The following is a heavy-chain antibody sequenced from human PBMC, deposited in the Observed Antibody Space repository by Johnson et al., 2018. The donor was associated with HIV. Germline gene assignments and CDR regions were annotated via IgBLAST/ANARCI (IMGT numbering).Heavy chain of an antibody. J-gene: IGHJ3*02. D-gene: IGHD6-25*01. V-gene: IGHV3-20*04. CDR3: AKEAADDAFDI. Sequence: VQLVESGGGVVQPGGSLRLSCAAFGFTFSDCAMSWVRQAPGKGLEWVSGINWNGGSTGYADSVKGRFTISRDNAKNSLYLQMNSLRAEDTAVYYCAKEAADDAFDIWGQGTMVTVSS. CDR2: INWNGGST. CDR1: GFTFSDCA.